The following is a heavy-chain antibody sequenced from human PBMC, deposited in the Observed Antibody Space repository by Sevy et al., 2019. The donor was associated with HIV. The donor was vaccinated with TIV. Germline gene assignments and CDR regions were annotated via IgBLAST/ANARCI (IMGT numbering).Heavy chain of an antibody. J-gene: IGHJ4*02. CDR2: LLYDGVSD. CDR3: ATDTGFSGWYYFAN. CDR1: GFIFRTYG. D-gene: IGHD5-12*01. Sequence: GGSLRLSCAASGFIFRTYGMHWVRQAPGKGLEWVSNLLYDGVSDYYADSVKGRFTVSRDNSKHTLYLEMHSLRTDDTAVYYCATDTGFSGWYYFANWGQGTQVTVS. V-gene: IGHV3-30*03.